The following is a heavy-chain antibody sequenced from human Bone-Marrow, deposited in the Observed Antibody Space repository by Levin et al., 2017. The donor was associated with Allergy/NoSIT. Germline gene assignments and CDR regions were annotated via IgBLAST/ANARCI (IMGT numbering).Heavy chain of an antibody. CDR3: SRPGWGGYTSSWYWFDP. D-gene: IGHD6-13*01. CDR1: GYTFTDYY. J-gene: IGHJ5*02. Sequence: GASVKVSCKASGYTFTDYYMNWVRQAPGQGLEWMGWINPNSGAINYAQKFQGRVTITSDTSIGTAYMELSSLRSDDTAMYYCSRPGWGGYTSSWYWFDPWGQGTLVTVSS. V-gene: IGHV1-2*02. CDR2: INPNSGAI.